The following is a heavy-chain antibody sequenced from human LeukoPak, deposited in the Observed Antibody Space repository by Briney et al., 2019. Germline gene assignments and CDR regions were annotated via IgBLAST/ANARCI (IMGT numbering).Heavy chain of an antibody. Sequence: GGSLRLSCAAPGITFSNYNMNWVRQAPGKGLEWISSITSSSSYTFYADSVKGRFTISRDNAKNSLYLQMNSLRAEDTAVYYCARAGGWGYSSSSGYYFDYWGQGTLVTVSS. CDR3: ARAGGWGYSSSSGYYFDY. CDR1: GITFSNYN. CDR2: ITSSSSYT. D-gene: IGHD6-6*01. J-gene: IGHJ4*02. V-gene: IGHV3-21*01.